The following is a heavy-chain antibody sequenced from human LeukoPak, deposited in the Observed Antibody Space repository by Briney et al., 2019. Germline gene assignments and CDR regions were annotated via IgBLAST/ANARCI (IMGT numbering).Heavy chain of an antibody. CDR2: ISWNSGSI. J-gene: IGHJ3*02. V-gene: IGHV3-9*01. CDR1: GVSISSGGYS. Sequence: LSLTCAVSGVSISSGGYSWSWIRQPPGKGLEWVSGISWNSGSIGYADSVKGRFIISRDNAKNSLYLQMKSLRAEDTALYYCAKDIATIGDAFDIWGQGTMVTVSS. CDR3: AKDIATIGDAFDI.